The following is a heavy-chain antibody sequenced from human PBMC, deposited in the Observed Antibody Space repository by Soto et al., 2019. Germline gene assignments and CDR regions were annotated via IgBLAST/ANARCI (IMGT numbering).Heavy chain of an antibody. Sequence: PSETLSLTCAVYGGSFSGYYWSWIRQPPGKGLEWIGEINHSGSTNYNPSLKSRVTISVDTSKNQFSLKLSSVTAADTAVYYCARGRSSSWSRYYYYGMDAWGQGTTVTVS. V-gene: IGHV4-34*01. CDR3: ARGRSSSWSRYYYYGMDA. CDR1: GGSFSGYY. CDR2: INHSGST. J-gene: IGHJ6*02. D-gene: IGHD6-13*01.